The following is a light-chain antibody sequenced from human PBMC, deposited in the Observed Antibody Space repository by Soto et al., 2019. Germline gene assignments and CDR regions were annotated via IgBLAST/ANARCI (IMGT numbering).Light chain of an antibody. Sequence: DLQMTQSPSSLAASVGDRVTITCRASQSINTYLNWYQQKPGKAPKLLIYAASSWQSGVPSRFSGSGSGTDFTLTISNLQPEDFATYYCQQTYTTPLTFGGGTKVEI. J-gene: IGKJ4*01. CDR3: QQTYTTPLT. CDR1: QSINTY. CDR2: AAS. V-gene: IGKV1-39*01.